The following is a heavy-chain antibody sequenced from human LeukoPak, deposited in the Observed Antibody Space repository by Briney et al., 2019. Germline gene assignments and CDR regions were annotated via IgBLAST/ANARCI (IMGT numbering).Heavy chain of an antibody. J-gene: IGHJ4*02. CDR3: ARTADISTGFGSDY. D-gene: IGHD3-9*01. V-gene: IGHV3-21*01. CDR1: GFTFSSYS. Sequence: GGPLRLSCAASGFTFSSYSMNWVRQAPGKGLEWLSSISGSSSYIYYADSVKGRFTISRDNARNSLYLQMKSLRAEDTAVYYCARTADISTGFGSDYWGQGTLVTVSS. CDR2: ISGSSSYI.